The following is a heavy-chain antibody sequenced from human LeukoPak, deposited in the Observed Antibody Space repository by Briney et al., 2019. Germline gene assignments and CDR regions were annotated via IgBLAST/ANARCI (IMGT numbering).Heavy chain of an antibody. V-gene: IGHV3-74*01. CDR1: GFTFSSYW. CDR3: ARGSGSPGDY. D-gene: IGHD3-3*01. Sequence: GGSLRLSCAASGFTFSSYWMHWVRQAPGKGLVWVSRINSDGSSTSYADSVKGRFIISRDNAQNTLFLQMNGLRAEDTAVYYCARGSGSPGDYWGQGTLVIVSS. CDR2: INSDGSST. J-gene: IGHJ4*02.